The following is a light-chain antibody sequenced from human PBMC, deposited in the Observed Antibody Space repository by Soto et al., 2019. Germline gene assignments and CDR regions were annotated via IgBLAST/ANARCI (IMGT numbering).Light chain of an antibody. CDR2: AAS. J-gene: IGKJ3*01. V-gene: IGKV1-27*01. CDR3: QKYNSAPFT. Sequence: DIHMTQSPSSLSASVGDRVTITSRASQGISNYLAWYQQKPGKVPKLLIYAASTLQSGVPSLFSGSGSGTDFTLTISSLQSEDVATYYCQKYNSAPFTFGHGTKVDIK. CDR1: QGISNY.